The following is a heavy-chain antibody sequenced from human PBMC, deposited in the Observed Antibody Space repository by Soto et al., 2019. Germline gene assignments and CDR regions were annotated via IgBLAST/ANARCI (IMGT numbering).Heavy chain of an antibody. V-gene: IGHV1-69*12. CDR2: ISPIFGTA. Sequence: QVQLVQSGAEVKKPGSSVKVSCKASGGTFSSYAISWVRQAPGQGLEWMGEISPIFGTANYAQKFQGRVTITADESTRTAYMELRSLSSEDTAVYYCARDGGHSSGYAPYWCDPWGQGTLVTVSS. CDR1: GGTFSSYA. J-gene: IGHJ5*02. D-gene: IGHD3-22*01. CDR3: ARDGGHSSGYAPYWCDP.